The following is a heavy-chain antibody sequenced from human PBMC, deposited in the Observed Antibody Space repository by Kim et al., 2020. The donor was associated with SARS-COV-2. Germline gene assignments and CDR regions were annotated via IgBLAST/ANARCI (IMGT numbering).Heavy chain of an antibody. V-gene: IGHV1-2*06. D-gene: IGHD6-19*01. Sequence: ASVKVSCKASGYTFTVYYMHWVRQAPGQGLEWMGRINPNNGGTNYAQKFLGRVTMTRDTSISTAYMEVSRLRSDDTAVFYCARSAPVADDYGLDVWGQGTTVTVSS. J-gene: IGHJ6*02. CDR1: GYTFTVYY. CDR3: ARSAPVADDYGLDV. CDR2: INPNNGGT.